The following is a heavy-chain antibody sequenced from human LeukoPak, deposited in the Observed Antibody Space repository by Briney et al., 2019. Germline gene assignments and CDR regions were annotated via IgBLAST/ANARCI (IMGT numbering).Heavy chain of an antibody. CDR3: AKSGSSSSWYNFDY. V-gene: IGHV3-23*01. D-gene: IGHD6-13*01. Sequence: GRSLRLSCAASGFTFSSYAMSWVRPAPGKGLEWVSAISGSGGSTYYADSVKGRFTISRDNSKNTLYLQMNSLRAEDTAVYYCAKSGSSSSWYNFDYWGQGTLVTVSS. CDR1: GFTFSSYA. J-gene: IGHJ4*02. CDR2: ISGSGGST.